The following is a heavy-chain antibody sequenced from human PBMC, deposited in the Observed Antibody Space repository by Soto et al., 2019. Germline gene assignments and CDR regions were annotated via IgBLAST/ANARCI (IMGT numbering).Heavy chain of an antibody. D-gene: IGHD5-18*01. CDR3: ATDIQLWCPGAFDI. CDR1: GCSISSGGYY. Sequence: SETLSLTCAVSGCSISSGGYYWSWIRQHPGKGLEWIGYIYYSGSTYYNPSLKSRVTISVDTSKNQFSLKLSSVTAADTSVYYCATDIQLWCPGAFDIWGQGTMVTVSS. CDR2: IYYSGST. V-gene: IGHV4-31*11. J-gene: IGHJ3*02.